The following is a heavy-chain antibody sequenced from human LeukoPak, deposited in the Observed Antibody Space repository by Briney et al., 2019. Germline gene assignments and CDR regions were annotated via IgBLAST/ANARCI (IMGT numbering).Heavy chain of an antibody. D-gene: IGHD3-3*01. CDR3: ARGLGVANYYYYGMDV. Sequence: SETLSLTCAVYGGSFSTYYWSWIRQPPGQGLEWIGEINHSGSTNYNPYLKSRLTISVDTSKSQFSLKLSSVTAVDTAVYYCARGLGVANYYYYGMDVWGQGTTVTVSS. V-gene: IGHV4-34*01. J-gene: IGHJ6*02. CDR1: GGSFSTYY. CDR2: INHSGST.